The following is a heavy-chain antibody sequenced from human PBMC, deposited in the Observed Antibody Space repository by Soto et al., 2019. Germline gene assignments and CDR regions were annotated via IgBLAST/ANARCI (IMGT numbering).Heavy chain of an antibody. CDR3: TTDLGRIAVVVGSTGYFNP. CDR1: GFTFSYAW. D-gene: IGHD2-15*01. CDR2: IKSKSDGGTT. Sequence: GGSLRLSCAASGFTFSYAWMSWVRQAPGKGLDWVGRIKSKSDGGTTEYAAPVRGRFTTSRDDSKNTLYLQMNSLKTEDTAVYYCTTDLGRIAVVVGSTGYFNPWGQGTPVTVSS. J-gene: IGHJ5*02. V-gene: IGHV3-15*01.